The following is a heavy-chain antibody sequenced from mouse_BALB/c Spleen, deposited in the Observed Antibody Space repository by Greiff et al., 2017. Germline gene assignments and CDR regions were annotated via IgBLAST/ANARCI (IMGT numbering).Heavy chain of an antibody. Sequence: EVQLQQSGAELAKPGASVKMSCKASGYTFTSYWMHWVKQRPEQGLEWIGRIDPANGNTKYDPKFQGKATITADTSSNTAYLQLSSLTSEDTAVYYCASKLTGTGFDYWGQGTTLTDSS. D-gene: IGHD4-1*01. CDR1: GYTFTSYW. J-gene: IGHJ2*01. CDR3: ASKLTGTGFDY. V-gene: IGHV14-3*02. CDR2: IDPANGNT.